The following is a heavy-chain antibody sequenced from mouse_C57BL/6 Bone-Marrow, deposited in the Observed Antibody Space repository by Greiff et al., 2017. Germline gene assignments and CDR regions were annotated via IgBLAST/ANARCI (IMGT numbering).Heavy chain of an antibody. J-gene: IGHJ3*01. CDR2: IDPEDGET. D-gene: IGHD1-1*01. Sequence: EVKLQESGAELVKPGASVKLSCTASGFNIKDYYMHWVKQRTEQGLEWIGRIDPEDGETKYAPKFQGKATITADTSSNTAYLQLSSLTSEDTAVYYCARTHYYGSPWCAYWGQGTLVTVSA. CDR3: ARTHYYGSPWCAY. V-gene: IGHV14-2*01. CDR1: GFNIKDYY.